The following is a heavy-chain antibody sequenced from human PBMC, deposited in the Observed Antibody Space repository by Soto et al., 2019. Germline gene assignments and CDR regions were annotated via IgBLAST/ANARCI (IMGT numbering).Heavy chain of an antibody. CDR3: AREGVYSSSSGIFDD. CDR1: GYTFTSYG. V-gene: IGHV1-18*01. CDR2: ISAYNGNT. J-gene: IGHJ4*02. D-gene: IGHD6-6*01. Sequence: ASVKVSCKASGYTFTSYGISWVRQAPGQGLEWMGWISAYNGNTNYAQKLQGRVTMTTDTSTSTAYMELRRLRSDDTAVYYCAREGVYSSSSGIFDDWGQRTLVTVSS.